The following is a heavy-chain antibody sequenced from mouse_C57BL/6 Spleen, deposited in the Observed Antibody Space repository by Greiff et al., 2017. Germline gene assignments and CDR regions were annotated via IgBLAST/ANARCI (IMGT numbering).Heavy chain of an antibody. V-gene: IGHV1-74*01. D-gene: IGHD2-12*01. CDR2: IHPSDSDT. CDR3: AILDSYYVFDY. Sequence: QVQLQQPGAELVKPGASVKVSCKASGYTFTSYWMHWVKQRPGQGLEWIGMIHPSDSDTNYNQKFKGKATLTVDKSSSTAYMQLSSLTSEDSAVYYCAILDSYYVFDYWGQGTTLTVSS. CDR1: GYTFTSYW. J-gene: IGHJ2*01.